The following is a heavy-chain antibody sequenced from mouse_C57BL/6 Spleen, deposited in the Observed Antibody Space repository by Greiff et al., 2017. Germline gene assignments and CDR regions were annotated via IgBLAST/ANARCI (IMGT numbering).Heavy chain of an antibody. CDR3: ARLKTTVVAFDY. Sequence: VQLQQSDAELVKPGASVKISCTASGYTFTDHTIHWMKQRPEQGLEWVGYIYPRDGSPKYNEKFKGKATLTADKSSSTAYMQLSSLPSEDSAVYFCARLKTTVVAFDYWGQGTTLTVSS. J-gene: IGHJ2*01. V-gene: IGHV1-78*01. D-gene: IGHD1-1*01. CDR2: IYPRDGSP. CDR1: GYTFTDHT.